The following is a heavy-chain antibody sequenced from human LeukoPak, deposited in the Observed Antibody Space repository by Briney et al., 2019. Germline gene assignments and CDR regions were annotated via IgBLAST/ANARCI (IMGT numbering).Heavy chain of an antibody. Sequence: GESLRLSCAAPGFTFSSFAMTWVCQAPGKGLEWVSTITGSGAGTYYADSVKGRFTISRDNSKNTLYLQMNSLRAEDTAVYYCARDRDSSGYGDYWGQGTLVTVSS. V-gene: IGHV3-23*01. CDR3: ARDRDSSGYGDY. CDR2: ITGSGAGT. J-gene: IGHJ4*02. D-gene: IGHD3-22*01. CDR1: GFTFSSFA.